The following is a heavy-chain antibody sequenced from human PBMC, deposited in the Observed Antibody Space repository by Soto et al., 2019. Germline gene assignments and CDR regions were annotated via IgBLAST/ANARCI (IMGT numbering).Heavy chain of an antibody. CDR2: ISSSSSYI. D-gene: IGHD6-19*01. V-gene: IGHV3-21*01. J-gene: IGHJ4*02. Sequence: GGSLRLSCAASGFTFTSYSMNWVRQAPGKGLEWVSSISSSSSYIYYADSVKGRFTISRDNAKNSLYLQMNSLRAEDTAVYYCARDFGAGGIAVAGTPYWGQGTLVTVSS. CDR3: ARDFGAGGIAVAGTPY. CDR1: GFTFTSYS.